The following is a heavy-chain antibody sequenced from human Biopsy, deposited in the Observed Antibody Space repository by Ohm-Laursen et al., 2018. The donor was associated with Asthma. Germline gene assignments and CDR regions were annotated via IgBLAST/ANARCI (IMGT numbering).Heavy chain of an antibody. D-gene: IGHD1-7*01. Sequence: GASLKISCKASGYTFSDSWIGWVRQMPGKGLEWMGIIFAANSETKYSPSFQGQVTISADMSIGTAFLQWSSLKASDTAIYYCARFIDGTFFVDYWGQGTLVTVSS. CDR2: IFAANSET. CDR1: GYTFSDSW. CDR3: ARFIDGTFFVDY. V-gene: IGHV5-51*03. J-gene: IGHJ4*02.